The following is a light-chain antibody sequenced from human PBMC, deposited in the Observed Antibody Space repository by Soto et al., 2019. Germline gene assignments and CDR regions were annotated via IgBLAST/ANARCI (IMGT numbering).Light chain of an antibody. J-gene: IGLJ3*02. CDR2: EVS. CDR1: SSDVGGYNY. Sequence: QSALIQPASVSGSPGQSITISCTGTSSDVGGYNYVSWYQQHPGKAPKLMIYEVSNRPSGVSNRFSGSKSGNTASLTISGLQAEDEADYYCSSYTSSSLGVFGGGTKLTVL. V-gene: IGLV2-14*01. CDR3: SSYTSSSLGV.